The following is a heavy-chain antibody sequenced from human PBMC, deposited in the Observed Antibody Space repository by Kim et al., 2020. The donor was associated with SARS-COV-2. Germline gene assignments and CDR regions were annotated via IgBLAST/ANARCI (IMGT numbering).Heavy chain of an antibody. D-gene: IGHD3-16*01. Sequence: GGSLRLSCAASGFTVSSNYMSWVHQAPGKGLEWGSVIYSGGSTYYADSVKGRFTISRDNSKNTLYLQMNSLRAEDTAVYYCARDPGLFQLNGMDVWGQGTKVTVSS. J-gene: IGHJ6*02. V-gene: IGHV3-66*01. CDR2: IYSGGST. CDR1: GFTVSSNY. CDR3: ARDPGLFQLNGMDV.